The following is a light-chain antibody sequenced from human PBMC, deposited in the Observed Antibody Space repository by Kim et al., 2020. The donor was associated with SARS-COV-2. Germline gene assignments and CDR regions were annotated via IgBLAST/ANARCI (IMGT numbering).Light chain of an antibody. CDR1: SLGSKS. CDR3: QVWDSSSDDPV. CDR2: YDS. Sequence: ALGKTARITCGRDSLGSKSVIWYQQKPGQAPVLVIYYDSDRPSGIPERFSGSNSGNTATLTISRVEAGDEADYYCQVWDSSSDDPVFGGGTQLTVL. J-gene: IGLJ3*02. V-gene: IGLV3-21*04.